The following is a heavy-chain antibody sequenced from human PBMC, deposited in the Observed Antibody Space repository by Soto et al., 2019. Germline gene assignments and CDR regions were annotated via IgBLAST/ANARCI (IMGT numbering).Heavy chain of an antibody. D-gene: IGHD3-10*01. CDR1: GFTFKNFA. V-gene: IGHV3-23*01. Sequence: EVQLLESGGGLVQPGGSLRLSCAASGFTFKNFAMRWVRQAPGKAMEWVSAIGGSGSGASYADSVKGRFTVSRDDSKRTLDLQMSGLRVDDTALYYCAKDAVAYNGEWDWFDLWGQGTLVTVSS. CDR3: AKDAVAYNGEWDWFDL. J-gene: IGHJ5*02. CDR2: IGGSGSGA.